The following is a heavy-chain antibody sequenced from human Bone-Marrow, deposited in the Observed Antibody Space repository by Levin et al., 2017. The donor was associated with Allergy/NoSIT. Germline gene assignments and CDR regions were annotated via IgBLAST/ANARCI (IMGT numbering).Heavy chain of an antibody. V-gene: IGHV4-34*01. CDR3: AREGPYGCSSTSCYRYYYYYGMDV. CDR1: GGSFSGYY. Sequence: PSETLSLTCAVYGGSFSGYYWSWIRQPPGKGLEWIGEINHSGSTNYNPSLKSRVTISVDTSKNQFSLKLSSVTAADTAVYYCAREGPYGCSSTSCYRYYYYYGMDVWGKGTTVTVSS. J-gene: IGHJ6*04. CDR2: INHSGST. D-gene: IGHD2-2*01.